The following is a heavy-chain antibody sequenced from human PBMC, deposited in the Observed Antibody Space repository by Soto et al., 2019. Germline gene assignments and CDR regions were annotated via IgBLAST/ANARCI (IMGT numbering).Heavy chain of an antibody. CDR3: AIEVPRGAFDI. CDR1: GGSISSYY. CDR2: IYYSGST. Sequence: SETLSLTCTVSGGSISSYYWSWIRQPPGKGLEWIGYIYYSGSTNYNPSLKSRVTISVDTSKNQFSLKLSSVTAADTAVYYCAIEVPRGAFDIWGQGTMVTVSS. V-gene: IGHV4-59*03. J-gene: IGHJ3*02.